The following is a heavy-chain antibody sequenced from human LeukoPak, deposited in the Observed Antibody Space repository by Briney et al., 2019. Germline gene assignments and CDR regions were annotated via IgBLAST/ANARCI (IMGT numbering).Heavy chain of an antibody. CDR3: AKHRGSFFEAFDI. J-gene: IGHJ3*02. D-gene: IGHD1-26*01. CDR1: GASINSRDYY. V-gene: IGHV4-39*01. Sequence: LETLSLTCTVSGASINSRDYYWGWIRQPPGQGLEWIGSIYSDGTTYYNPSLKSRVSISADTSKNHFSLWLSSVTAADMAVYYCAKHRGSFFEAFDIWGQGTAVSVSS. CDR2: IYSDGTT.